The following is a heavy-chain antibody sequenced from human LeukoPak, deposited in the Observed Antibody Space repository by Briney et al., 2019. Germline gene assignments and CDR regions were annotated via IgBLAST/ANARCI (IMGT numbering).Heavy chain of an antibody. CDR3: ARAQAQYYYDSSGYFDY. CDR2: ISSSGSTI. D-gene: IGHD3-22*01. Sequence: GGSLRLSCAASGFTFSDYYMSWIRQAPGKGLEWVSYISSSGSTIYYADSVKGRFTISRDNAKNSLYLQMNSLRAEDTAVCYCARAQAQYYYDSSGYFDYWGQGTLVTVSS. V-gene: IGHV3-11*04. J-gene: IGHJ4*02. CDR1: GFTFSDYY.